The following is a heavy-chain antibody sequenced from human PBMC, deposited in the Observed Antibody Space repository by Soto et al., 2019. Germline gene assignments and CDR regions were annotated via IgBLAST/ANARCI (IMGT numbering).Heavy chain of an antibody. V-gene: IGHV4-59*12. CDR1: GGSISSYY. J-gene: IGHJ4*02. CDR2: IYYSGST. D-gene: IGHD5-18*01. Sequence: PSETLSLTCTVSGGSISSYYWSWIRQPPGKGLEWIGYIYYSGSTNYNPSLQSRVTISVDTSENQFSLKLSSVTAADTAVYYCARAELWLDYFDYWGQGTLVTVSS. CDR3: ARAELWLDYFDY.